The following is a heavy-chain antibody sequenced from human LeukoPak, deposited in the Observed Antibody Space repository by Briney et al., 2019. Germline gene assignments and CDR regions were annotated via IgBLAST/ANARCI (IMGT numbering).Heavy chain of an antibody. Sequence: VKVSCKASGGTFSSYAISWVRQAPGQGLEWMGGIIPIFGTANYAQKFQGRVTITADESTSTAYMELSSLRSEDTAVYYCARGRITIFGVAHYPPHYGVPPHEFDYWGQGTLVTVPS. CDR2: IIPIFGTA. J-gene: IGHJ4*02. CDR3: ARGRITIFGVAHYPPHYGVPPHEFDY. CDR1: GGTFSSYA. D-gene: IGHD3-3*01. V-gene: IGHV1-69*13.